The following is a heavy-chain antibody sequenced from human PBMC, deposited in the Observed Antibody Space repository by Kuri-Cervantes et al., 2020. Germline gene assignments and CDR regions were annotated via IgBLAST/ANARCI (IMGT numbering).Heavy chain of an antibody. CDR3: ARGSSTGWFVN. CDR2: ISSSSSTI. J-gene: IGHJ4*02. CDR1: GFTFSSYS. V-gene: IGHV3-48*01. Sequence: GESLKISCAASGFTFSSYSMNWVRQAPGKGLEWVSYISSSSSTIYYADSVKGRFTISRDNAKNSLYLQMNSLRLEDTTVYFCARGSSTGWFVNWGQGSLVTVSS. D-gene: IGHD6-19*01.